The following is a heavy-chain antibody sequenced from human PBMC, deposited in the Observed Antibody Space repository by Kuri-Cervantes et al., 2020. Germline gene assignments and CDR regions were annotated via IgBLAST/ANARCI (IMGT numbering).Heavy chain of an antibody. D-gene: IGHD2-21*01. CDR3: ATGRGDSFDY. J-gene: IGHJ4*02. CDR2: IYSGGST. CDR1: GFTFSSYS. V-gene: IGHV3-53*01. Sequence: GGSLRLSCAASGFTFSSYSMNWVRQAPGKGLDWVSAIYSGGSTHYADSVKGRFTISRASSKNTLYLQMNSLRVEDTAVYYCATGRGDSFDYWGQGTLVTVSS.